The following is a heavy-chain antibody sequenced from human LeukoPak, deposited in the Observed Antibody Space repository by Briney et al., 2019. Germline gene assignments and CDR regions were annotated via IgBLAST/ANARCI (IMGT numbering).Heavy chain of an antibody. Sequence: GKSLRLSCAASGFTFSSFWMSWVRQAPGKGLEWVASIKQDGSEKYCVDSLKGRFTISRDNAQNSLYLQMDSLTAEDTAVYYCARYRPYNYDTISSLAEYFHHWGQGTLVIVSS. D-gene: IGHD3-22*01. V-gene: IGHV3-7*01. J-gene: IGHJ1*01. CDR3: ARYRPYNYDTISSLAEYFHH. CDR2: IKQDGSEK. CDR1: GFTFSSFW.